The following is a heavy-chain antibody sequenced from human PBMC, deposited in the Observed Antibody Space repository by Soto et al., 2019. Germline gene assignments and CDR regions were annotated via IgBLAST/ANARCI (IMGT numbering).Heavy chain of an antibody. CDR1: AFTFSNYG. CDR3: AKDRSIEDSGSYDY. J-gene: IGHJ4*02. D-gene: IGHD1-26*01. Sequence: GGSLRLSCAASAFTFSNYGMHWVRQAPGKGLEWVAVISYDGSNKYYADSVKGRFTISRDNSKNTLYLQMSSLRAEDTAVFYCAKDRSIEDSGSYDYWGQGTLVTVSS. V-gene: IGHV3-30*18. CDR2: ISYDGSNK.